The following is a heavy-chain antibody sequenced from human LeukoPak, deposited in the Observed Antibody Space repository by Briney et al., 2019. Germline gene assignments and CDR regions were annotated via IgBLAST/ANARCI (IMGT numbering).Heavy chain of an antibody. CDR2: ISTYNGYS. J-gene: IGHJ4*02. CDR1: GSTFTSSG. Sequence: ASVKVSCKTSGSTFTSSGSPCVRQPPGQGLEWMGWISTYNGYSKYAQNLQGRVTMTADTSTSTAYMELSSLRSDDTAVYHCAKNSSGRCSGYWGQGTLVTVSS. V-gene: IGHV1-18*01. CDR3: AKNSSGRCSGY. D-gene: IGHD6-19*01.